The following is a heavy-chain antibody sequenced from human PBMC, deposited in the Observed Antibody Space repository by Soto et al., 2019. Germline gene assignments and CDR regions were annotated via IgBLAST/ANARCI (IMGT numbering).Heavy chain of an antibody. CDR2: ISSSSSTI. D-gene: IGHD3-10*01. CDR1: GFTFSSYS. Sequence: PGGSLRLSCAASGFTFSSYSMNWVRQAPGKGLEWVSYISSSSSTIYYADSVKGRFTISRDNAKNSLYLQMNSLRAEDTAVYYCARGIATHYYGSGSYSRDYWYFDLWGRGTLVTVSS. CDR3: ARGIATHYYGSGSYSRDYWYFDL. J-gene: IGHJ2*01. V-gene: IGHV3-48*01.